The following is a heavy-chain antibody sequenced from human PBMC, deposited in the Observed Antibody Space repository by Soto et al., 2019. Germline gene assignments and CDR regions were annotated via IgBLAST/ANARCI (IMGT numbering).Heavy chain of an antibody. CDR3: AKGSEYSSSSHGDYYYYYGMDV. J-gene: IGHJ6*02. V-gene: IGHV3-30*18. CDR2: ISYDGSNK. Sequence: QVQLVESGGGVVQPGRSLRLSCAASGFTFSSYGMHWVRQAPGKGLEWVAVISYDGSNKYYADSVKGRFTISRDNSKNTLYLQMNSLRAEDTAVYYCAKGSEYSSSSHGDYYYYYGMDVWGQGTTVTVSS. D-gene: IGHD6-13*01. CDR1: GFTFSSYG.